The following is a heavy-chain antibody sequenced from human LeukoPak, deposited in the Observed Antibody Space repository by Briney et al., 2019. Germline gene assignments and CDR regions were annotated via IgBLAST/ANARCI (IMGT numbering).Heavy chain of an antibody. D-gene: IGHD6-13*01. V-gene: IGHV4-30-2*01. CDR1: GGSMSSGSYS. Sequence: SETLSLTCTVSGGSMSSGSYSWSWIRQPPGKGLEWIGYIYHSGSTYYNPSLKSRVTISVDRSKNQFSLKLSSVTAADTAVYYCARDVGYSSSWPHFDYWGQGTLVTVSS. J-gene: IGHJ4*02. CDR3: ARDVGYSSSWPHFDY. CDR2: IYHSGST.